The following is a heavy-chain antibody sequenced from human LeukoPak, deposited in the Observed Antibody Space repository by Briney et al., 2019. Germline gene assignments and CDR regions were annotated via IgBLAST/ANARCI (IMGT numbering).Heavy chain of an antibody. CDR2: INHSGST. CDR3: ARHPEDHVLRFLEWSQGVYGMDV. Sequence: KPSETLSLTCAVYGGSFSGYHWSWIRQPPGKGLEWIAEINHSGSTNYNPSLKSRVTISVDTSKNQFSLKLSSVTAADTAVYYCARHPEDHVLRFLEWSQGVYGMDVWGQGTTVTVSS. V-gene: IGHV4-34*01. J-gene: IGHJ6*02. D-gene: IGHD3-3*01. CDR1: GGSFSGYH.